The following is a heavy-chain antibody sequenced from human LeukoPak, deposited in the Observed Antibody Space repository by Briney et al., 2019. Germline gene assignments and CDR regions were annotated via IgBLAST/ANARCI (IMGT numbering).Heavy chain of an antibody. D-gene: IGHD6-19*01. CDR3: ARESNSGWRTVDY. J-gene: IGHJ4*02. CDR1: GFTFSSYA. CDR2: ISYDGSNK. Sequence: GGSLRLSCAASGFTFSSYAMHWVRQAPGKGLEWVAVISYDGSNKYYADSVKGRFTISRDNSKNTLYLQMNSLRAEDTAVYYCARESNSGWRTVDYWGQGTLVTVSS. V-gene: IGHV3-30-3*01.